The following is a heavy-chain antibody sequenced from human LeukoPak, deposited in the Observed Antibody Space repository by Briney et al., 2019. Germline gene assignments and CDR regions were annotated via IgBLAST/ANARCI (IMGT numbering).Heavy chain of an antibody. CDR1: GGSISSYY. CDR3: ARDLLSTAGFFDY. J-gene: IGHJ4*02. D-gene: IGHD6-19*01. CDR2: IYYSGST. Sequence: SETLSLTCTVSGGSISSYYWSWIRQPPGKGLEWIGYIYYSGSTNYNPSLKSRVTISVDTSKNQFSLNLSSVTAADTAVYYCARDLLSTAGFFDYWGQGTLVTVSS. V-gene: IGHV4-59*01.